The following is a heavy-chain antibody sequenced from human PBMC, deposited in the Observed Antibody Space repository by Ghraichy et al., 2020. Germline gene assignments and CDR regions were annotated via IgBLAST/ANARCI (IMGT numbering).Heavy chain of an antibody. CDR2: ISGSGGTT. CDR1: GFTFGSYA. Sequence: GESLNISCAASGFTFGSYAMNWVRQAPGKGLEWVSSISGSGGTTYYADSVKGRFTISRDNSKNTLFLQVNSLRVEDTAVYYCARPITGSYGIANYWGQGTLVTVSS. J-gene: IGHJ4*02. V-gene: IGHV3-23*01. CDR3: ARPITGSYGIANY. D-gene: IGHD1-26*01.